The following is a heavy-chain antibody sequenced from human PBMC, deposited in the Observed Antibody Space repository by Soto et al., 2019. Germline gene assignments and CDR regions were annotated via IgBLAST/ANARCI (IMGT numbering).Heavy chain of an antibody. CDR2: ISCDGGTS. V-gene: IGHV3-43*02. J-gene: IGHJ4*02. CDR1: GFTFSSYA. CDR3: VKDGDNTGYYFTYYFDH. Sequence: GGSLRLSCAASGFTFSSYAMNWVRQAPGKGLEWVSLISCDGGTSAYADSVKGRFTVSRDNKKSFLYLQMDSLGPDDTALYYCVKDGDNTGYYFTYYFDHWGQGAPVTVSS. D-gene: IGHD3-22*01.